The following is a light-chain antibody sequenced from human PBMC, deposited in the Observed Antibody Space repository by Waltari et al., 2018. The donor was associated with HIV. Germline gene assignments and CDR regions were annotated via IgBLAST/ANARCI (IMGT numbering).Light chain of an antibody. V-gene: IGLV1-47*01. CDR2: RWN. Sequence: QSVLAQPPSVSGTPGQRVTISCSGSNSNIGSKPVYWYQQVPGTAPKLLRDRWNQRPSGVPDRFSASKSGISASLTISGLRSEDEADYFCASWDDSLMGYVLGNGTKVTVL. J-gene: IGLJ1*01. CDR3: ASWDDSLMGYV. CDR1: NSNIGSKP.